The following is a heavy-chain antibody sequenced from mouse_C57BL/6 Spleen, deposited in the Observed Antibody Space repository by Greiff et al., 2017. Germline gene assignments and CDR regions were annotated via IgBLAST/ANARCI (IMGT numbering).Heavy chain of an antibody. D-gene: IGHD2-5*01. Sequence: QVQLQQPGAELVKPGASVKMSCKASGYTFTSYWITWVKQRPGQGLEWIGDIYPGSGSTNYNEKFKSKATLTVDTSSSTAYMQLSSLTSEDSAVYYCARAYYSNWLFDYWGQGTTLTVSS. J-gene: IGHJ2*01. V-gene: IGHV1-55*01. CDR3: ARAYYSNWLFDY. CDR1: GYTFTSYW. CDR2: IYPGSGST.